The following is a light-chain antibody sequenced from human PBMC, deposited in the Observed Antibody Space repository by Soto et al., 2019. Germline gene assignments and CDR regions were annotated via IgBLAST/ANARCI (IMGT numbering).Light chain of an antibody. CDR1: HSISSY. CDR3: QQSYSTLFT. Sequence: DIQMTQAPSSLSASVGHRVTITCRASHSISSYLNWYQHKPGKAPKLLIYAASSLQSGVPSRFSGSGSGTDFTLTISSLQPEDFATYYCQQSYSTLFTFGPGTKVDIK. V-gene: IGKV1-39*01. CDR2: AAS. J-gene: IGKJ3*01.